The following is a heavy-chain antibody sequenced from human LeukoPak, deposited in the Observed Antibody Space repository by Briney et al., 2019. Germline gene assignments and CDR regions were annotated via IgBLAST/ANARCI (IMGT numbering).Heavy chain of an antibody. V-gene: IGHV4-39*07. CDR3: ARGHIVLMVYAIDYYYYYMDV. D-gene: IGHD2-8*01. Sequence: SDTLSLTCTVSGDSISTSKSYWGWIRQPPLKGLEWIGSIYYTGNTYYNASLKSRVTISVDTSKNQFSLKLSSMTAADTAVYYCARGHIVLMVYAIDYYYYYMDVWGKGTTVTVSS. CDR1: GDSISTSKSY. CDR2: IYYTGNT. J-gene: IGHJ6*03.